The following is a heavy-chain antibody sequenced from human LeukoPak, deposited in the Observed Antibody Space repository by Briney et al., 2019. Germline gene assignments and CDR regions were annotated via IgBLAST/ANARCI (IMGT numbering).Heavy chain of an antibody. CDR2: MYHNSGAT. CDR1: GYSITTGYY. Sequence: SETLSLTCTVSGYSITTGYYWAWIRQPPGKGPEWIGSMYHNSGATFYSPSLKSRVTISVDTSKNQLSLKLSSVTAADTAVYYCARDLGDGDYTLDWFDPWGQGTLVTVSS. D-gene: IGHD4-17*01. J-gene: IGHJ5*02. CDR3: ARDLGDGDYTLDWFDP. V-gene: IGHV4-38-2*02.